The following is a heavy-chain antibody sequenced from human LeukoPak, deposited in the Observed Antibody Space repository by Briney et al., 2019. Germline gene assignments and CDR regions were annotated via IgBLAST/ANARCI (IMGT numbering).Heavy chain of an antibody. V-gene: IGHV1-69*04. CDR3: ARAVLRYFDWYPSGYYGMDV. D-gene: IGHD3-9*01. J-gene: IGHJ6*02. CDR1: GGTFSTYA. Sequence: ASVKVSCKASGGTFSTYAISWVRQAPGQGLEWVGRIVPILGTANYAQNFQGRVTITADRSTTTAYMELSSLRSEDTAVYYCARAVLRYFDWYPSGYYGMDVWGQGTTVTVSS. CDR2: IVPILGTA.